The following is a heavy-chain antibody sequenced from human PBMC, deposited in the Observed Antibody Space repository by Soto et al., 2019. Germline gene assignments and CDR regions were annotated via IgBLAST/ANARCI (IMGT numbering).Heavy chain of an antibody. CDR3: ARGKIVNLWFGELRGNYYGMDV. Sequence: QVQLVQSGAEVKKPGSSVKVSCKASGGTFSSYAISWVRQAPGQGLEWMGGIIPIFGTANYAQKFQGRVTITADESTSTAYMELSSLRSEDTAVYYCARGKIVNLWFGELRGNYYGMDVWGQGTTVTVSS. D-gene: IGHD3-10*01. V-gene: IGHV1-69*12. CDR1: GGTFSSYA. J-gene: IGHJ6*02. CDR2: IIPIFGTA.